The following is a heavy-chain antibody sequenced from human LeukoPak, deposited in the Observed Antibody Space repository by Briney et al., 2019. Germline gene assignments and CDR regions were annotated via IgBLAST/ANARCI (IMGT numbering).Heavy chain of an antibody. Sequence: GESLKISCKGSGYSFTSYWIGCVRKMPAKGLEWLGVIYPGDSDNRYSPSFQGQVTISADKSISTTYLQWRRLNASDPAMYYCASVLHDYGGAFDYWGQGTLVTVSS. CDR2: IYPGDSDN. J-gene: IGHJ4*02. D-gene: IGHD4-23*01. CDR1: GYSFTSYW. V-gene: IGHV5-51*03. CDR3: ASVLHDYGGAFDY.